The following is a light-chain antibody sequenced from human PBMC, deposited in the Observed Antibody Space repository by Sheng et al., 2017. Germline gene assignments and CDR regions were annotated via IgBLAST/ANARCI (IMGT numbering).Light chain of an antibody. J-gene: IGKJ4*01. CDR2: KAS. Sequence: DLQMTQSPSTLSASVGDRVTITCRASQSISNWLAWYQQKPGQAPKILIHKASSLESGVPSRFSGSGSETEFTLTINNLQPDDFATYYCQQYMGTPLTFARRDQGGVQ. CDR1: QSISNW. V-gene: IGKV1-5*03. CDR3: QQYMGTPLT.